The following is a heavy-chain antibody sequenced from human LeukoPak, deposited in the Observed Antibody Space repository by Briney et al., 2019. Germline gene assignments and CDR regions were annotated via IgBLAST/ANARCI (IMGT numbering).Heavy chain of an antibody. J-gene: IGHJ4*02. Sequence: GGSLRLSCTLSGFTFGDYAMSWFRQAPGKGLEWVSSISRSSSYINYADSLKGRFTISRDNAKNSVFLQMNSLRAEDTAVYYCARVYQGVAIFDGIDYWGQGTLVTVSS. D-gene: IGHD3-3*01. CDR2: ISRSSSYI. CDR3: ARVYQGVAIFDGIDY. V-gene: IGHV3-21*01. CDR1: GFTFGDYA.